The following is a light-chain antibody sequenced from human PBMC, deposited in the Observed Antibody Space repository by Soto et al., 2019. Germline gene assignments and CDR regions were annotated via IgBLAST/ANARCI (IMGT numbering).Light chain of an antibody. CDR2: EVS. CDR1: SSDVGGYKS. J-gene: IGLJ2*01. Sequence: QAALTQPASVSGSPGQSITIACTGTSSDVGGYKSVSWYQQHPDKDPKLIIFEVSNRPSGISSRFSGSKSGNTASLNISGLQAEDEADYYCASYTSSSTSVIFGRGTKVTVL. V-gene: IGLV2-14*01. CDR3: ASYTSSSTSVI.